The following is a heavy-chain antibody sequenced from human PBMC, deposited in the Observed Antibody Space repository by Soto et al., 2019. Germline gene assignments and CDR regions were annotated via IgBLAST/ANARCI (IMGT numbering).Heavy chain of an antibody. CDR1: GYSFTSYW. D-gene: IGHD6-19*01. J-gene: IGHJ6*02. Sequence: GESLKISCKGSGYSFTSYWISWVRQMPGKGLEWMGRIDPSDSYTNYSPSFQGHVTISADKSLSTAYLQWSSLKASDTAMYYCASPSGWTGAAHGMDVWGQGTTVTVSS. CDR3: ASPSGWTGAAHGMDV. CDR2: IDPSDSYT. V-gene: IGHV5-10-1*01.